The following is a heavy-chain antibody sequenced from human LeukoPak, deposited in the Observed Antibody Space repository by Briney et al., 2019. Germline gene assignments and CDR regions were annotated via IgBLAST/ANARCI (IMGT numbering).Heavy chain of an antibody. CDR1: GYTFTSYD. Sequence: ASVKVSCKASGYTFTSYDINWVRQATGQGLEWMGWMNPNSGNTGYAQKFQGRVTITRNTSISTAYMELTSLRSEDTALYYCARDLHRLQQWLTSGYWGQGARVTVSS. V-gene: IGHV1-8*03. CDR3: ARDLHRLQQWLTSGY. CDR2: MNPNSGNT. J-gene: IGHJ4*02. D-gene: IGHD5-18*01.